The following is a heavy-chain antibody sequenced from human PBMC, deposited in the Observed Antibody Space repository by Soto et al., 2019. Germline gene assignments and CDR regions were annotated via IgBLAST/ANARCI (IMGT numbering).Heavy chain of an antibody. CDR2: IIPIVGTA. CDR1: GGTFSSYA. D-gene: IGHD3-3*01. Sequence: QVQLVQSGAEVKKPGSSVKVSCKASGGTFSSYAISWVRQAPGQGLEWLGGIIPIVGTANYAKKCQGRVTITADESTSTAYMELSSLRSEDTAVYYCARTTEWLLPRGYFDYWGQGTLVTVSS. J-gene: IGHJ4*02. CDR3: ARTTEWLLPRGYFDY. V-gene: IGHV1-69*01.